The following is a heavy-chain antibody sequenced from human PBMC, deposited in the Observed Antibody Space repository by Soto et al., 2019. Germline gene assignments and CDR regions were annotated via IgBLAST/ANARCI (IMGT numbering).Heavy chain of an antibody. Sequence: EVQLLESGGGLVQPGGSLRLSCAASGFPFTSYGVSWVRQAPGKGLECVSTINTNGNRHYADSVKGRFTISRDSSESMLYLDMNNVRAEDTALYYCARKLGVGHYPFRHWGQGTLVTVSS. J-gene: IGHJ4*02. CDR3: ARKLGVGHYPFRH. V-gene: IGHV3-23*01. CDR2: INTNGNR. CDR1: GFPFTSYG. D-gene: IGHD7-27*01.